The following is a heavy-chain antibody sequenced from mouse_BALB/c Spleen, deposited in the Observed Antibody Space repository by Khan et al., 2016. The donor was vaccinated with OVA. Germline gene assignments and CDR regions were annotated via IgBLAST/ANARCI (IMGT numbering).Heavy chain of an antibody. CDR3: ARPYRYDGRAWFAY. V-gene: IGHV4-1*02. CDR1: GFDFSRYW. CDR2: INPDSSMI. J-gene: IGHJ3*01. D-gene: IGHD2-14*01. Sequence: EVKLLESGGGLVQPGGSLKLSCAASGFDFSRYWMSWVRQAPGKGLEWIGEINPDSSMINYTPSLKDKFIISRNNAKNTLYLQMSKVRSEDTALYYCARPYRYDGRAWFAYWGQGTLVTVSA.